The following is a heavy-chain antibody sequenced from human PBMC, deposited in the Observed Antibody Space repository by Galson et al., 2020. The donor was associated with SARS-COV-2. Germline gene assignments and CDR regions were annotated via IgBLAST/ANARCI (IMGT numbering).Heavy chain of an antibody. J-gene: IGHJ4*02. D-gene: IGHD3-10*01. V-gene: IGHV3-30*04. CDR1: GFTFSTYA. CDR3: ARGARFGELLSPFDY. Sequence: TGGSLRLSCAASGFTFSTYAMHWVRQAPGQGLEWVAVISNDGSNRYYADSVKGRFTISRDNSKNTLYLQMNSLRAEDTAVYYCARGARFGELLSPFDYWGQGTLVTVSS. CDR2: ISNDGSNR.